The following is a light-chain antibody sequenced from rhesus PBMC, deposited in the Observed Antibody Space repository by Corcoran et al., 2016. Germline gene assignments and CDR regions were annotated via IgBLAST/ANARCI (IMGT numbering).Light chain of an antibody. CDR3: LQYNSDPLT. V-gene: IGKV1-43*02. J-gene: IGKJ4*01. Sequence: DIQMTQSPSSLSASVGDRVTITCRASQGISTYLNWYQQKPGKAPNRLVYAASSLERGVPSRFSGSRSWTDCTLTIRSLHPEEFATYYCLQYNSDPLTFGGGTKVEIK. CDR1: QGISTY. CDR2: AAS.